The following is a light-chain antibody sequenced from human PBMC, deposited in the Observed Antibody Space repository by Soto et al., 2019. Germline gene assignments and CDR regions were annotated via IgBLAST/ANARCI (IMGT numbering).Light chain of an antibody. CDR2: AAS. J-gene: IGKJ1*01. CDR3: QQSGDTPPWT. Sequence: DIQMTQSPSSLSASVGDTVIITCRASQSLRHYLNWYQHKPGKVPTLLIYAASSLQSGVPSRFTGSGSGTEFTLTITSLQPEDFATYYCQQSGDTPPWTFGPGTTVDVK. V-gene: IGKV1-39*01. CDR1: QSLRHY.